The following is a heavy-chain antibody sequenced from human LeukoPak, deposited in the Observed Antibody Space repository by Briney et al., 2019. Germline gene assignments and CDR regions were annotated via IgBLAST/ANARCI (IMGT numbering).Heavy chain of an antibody. Sequence: GGSLRLSCAASGFTFSSYEMNWVRQAPGKGLEWVSTISSSGDSTYSADSVKGRFIISRDNAENSLYLQMNSLRAEDTAVYYCARVLRYDNSGHDSFDIWGQGTMVIVSS. CDR2: ISSSGDST. CDR3: ARVLRYDNSGHDSFDI. J-gene: IGHJ3*02. V-gene: IGHV3-48*03. CDR1: GFTFSSYE. D-gene: IGHD3-22*01.